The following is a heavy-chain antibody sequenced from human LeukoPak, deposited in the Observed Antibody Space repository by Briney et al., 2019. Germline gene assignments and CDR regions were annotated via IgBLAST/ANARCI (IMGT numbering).Heavy chain of an antibody. Sequence: SQTLSLTCPVDAGFFSAYYWSCNRQPPGKGLEWIGEINHSGSTNYNPSLKSRVTISLDTSKKQFSLKLRSVTAADTAVYYCARRPLRFGEDYFDDWGQGTLVTVSS. CDR1: AGFFSAYY. CDR3: ARRPLRFGEDYFDD. J-gene: IGHJ4*02. CDR2: INHSGST. V-gene: IGHV4-34*01. D-gene: IGHD3-10*01.